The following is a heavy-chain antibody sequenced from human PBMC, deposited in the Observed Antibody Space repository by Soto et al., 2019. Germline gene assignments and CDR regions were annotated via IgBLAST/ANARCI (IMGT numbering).Heavy chain of an antibody. CDR3: ARGDFDRSGNYNAGWFAA. J-gene: IGHJ5*02. D-gene: IGHD3-22*01. Sequence: QVQLVQSGAEVKKPGASVKVSCKASGYTFTAYYMHWLRQAPGQGLEWMGWINPNSGGTNYAQRFQGRVTVTNDTFLRTTDRVVSCLGSDDTAVYYCARGDFDRSGNYNAGWFAAWGQGTLVSVSS. V-gene: IGHV1-2*02. CDR1: GYTFTAYY. CDR2: INPNSGGT.